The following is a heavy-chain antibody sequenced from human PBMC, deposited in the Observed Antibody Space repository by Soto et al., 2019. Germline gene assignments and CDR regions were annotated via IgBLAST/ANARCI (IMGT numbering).Heavy chain of an antibody. CDR1: GFTFTTYW. V-gene: IGHV3-7*04. CDR3: ARGDYYDTNGPFSDAFDV. CDR2: IKPDGSQK. Sequence: EMQLVESGGGLVQPGVSLRLSCAASGFTFTTYWMSWVRQAPGKGLEWVANIKPDGSQKWYVDSVRGRFTISRDNAKNSLYLQMSRLRDEDTAIYYCARGDYYDTNGPFSDAFDVWGQGTMVTVSS. J-gene: IGHJ3*01. D-gene: IGHD3-22*01.